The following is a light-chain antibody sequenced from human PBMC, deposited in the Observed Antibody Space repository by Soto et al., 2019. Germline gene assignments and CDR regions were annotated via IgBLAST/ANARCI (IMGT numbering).Light chain of an antibody. Sequence: EIVLTQSPGTLSLSPGERATLSCRASQSVSVHLAWYQRKPGQAPRLLIYDASNRATGIPARFSGSGSGTDFTLTISSLEPEDFAVYHCVQRTTWPWTCGQGSKVEIK. CDR2: DAS. CDR3: VQRTTWPWT. J-gene: IGKJ1*01. V-gene: IGKV3-11*01. CDR1: QSVSVH.